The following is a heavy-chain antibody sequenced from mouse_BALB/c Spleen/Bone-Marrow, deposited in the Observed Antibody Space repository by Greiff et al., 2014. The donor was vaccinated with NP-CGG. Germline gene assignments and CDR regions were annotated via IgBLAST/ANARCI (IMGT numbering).Heavy chain of an antibody. D-gene: IGHD1-1*01. CDR3: ARGGSSRAWFAY. Sequence: VKLMESGPGLVAPSQSLSITCTVSEFSLTSYGVHWVRQPPGKGLEWPGVIWAGGSTNYNSALMSRLSISKDNSKSQVFLKMNSLQTDDTAMYYCARGGSSRAWFAYWGQGTLVTVSA. CDR1: EFSLTSYG. V-gene: IGHV2-9*02. J-gene: IGHJ3*01. CDR2: IWAGGST.